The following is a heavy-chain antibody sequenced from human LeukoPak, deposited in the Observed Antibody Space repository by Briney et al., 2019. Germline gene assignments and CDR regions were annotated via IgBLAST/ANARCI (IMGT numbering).Heavy chain of an antibody. V-gene: IGHV3-30*02. J-gene: IGHJ4*02. CDR2: IRYDGGNK. D-gene: IGHD1-1*01. Sequence: GGSLRLSCAASGFTFSSYAMNWVRQAPGKGLEWVAFIRYDGGNKYYAHSVKGRFTISRDNSKNTLYLQMNSLRAEDTAVYYCAKYSSNWSWQYADSWGQGTLVTVSS. CDR3: AKYSSNWSWQYADS. CDR1: GFTFSSYA.